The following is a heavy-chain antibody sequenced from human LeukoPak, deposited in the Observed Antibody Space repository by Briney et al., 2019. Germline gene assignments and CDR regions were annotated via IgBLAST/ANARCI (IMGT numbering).Heavy chain of an antibody. J-gene: IGHJ4*02. V-gene: IGHV1-2*02. D-gene: IGHD1-26*01. CDR3: ARAPFVVGAPDY. Sequence: ASVKVSCKASGYTFTGYYMRWVRQAPGQGLEWMGWINPNSGGTNYAQKFQGRVTMTRDTSISTAYMELSRLRSDDTAVYYCARAPFVVGAPDYWGQGTLVTVSS. CDR1: GYTFTGYY. CDR2: INPNSGGT.